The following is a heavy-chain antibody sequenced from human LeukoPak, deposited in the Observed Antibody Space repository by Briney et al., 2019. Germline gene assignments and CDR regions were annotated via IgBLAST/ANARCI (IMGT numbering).Heavy chain of an antibody. Sequence: ASETLSLTCTVSGGSISSYYWSWIRQPPGKGLEWIGYIYYSGSTNYNPSLKSRVTISVDTSKNQFSLKLSSVTAADTAVYYCARRQADSSGYWSHDYWGQGTLVTVSS. CDR1: GGSISSYY. D-gene: IGHD3-22*01. CDR2: IYYSGST. V-gene: IGHV4-59*08. CDR3: ARRQADSSGYWSHDY. J-gene: IGHJ4*02.